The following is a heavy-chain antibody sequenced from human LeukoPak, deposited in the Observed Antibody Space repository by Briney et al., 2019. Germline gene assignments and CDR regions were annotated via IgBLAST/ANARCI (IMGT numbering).Heavy chain of an antibody. CDR3: ARDSDIVVVPAPGP. Sequence: ASVKVSCKASGYTFTSYGISWVRQAPGQGLEWMGWISAYNGNTNYARKLQGRVTMTTDTSTSTAYMELRSLRSDDTAVYYCARDSDIVVVPAPGPWGQGTLVTVSS. J-gene: IGHJ5*02. D-gene: IGHD2-2*01. CDR1: GYTFTSYG. CDR2: ISAYNGNT. V-gene: IGHV1-18*01.